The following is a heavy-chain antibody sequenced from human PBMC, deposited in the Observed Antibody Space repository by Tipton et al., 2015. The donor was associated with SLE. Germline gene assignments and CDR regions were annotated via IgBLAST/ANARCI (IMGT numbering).Heavy chain of an antibody. CDR3: ARCLGTRCLNFDS. CDR1: GFSFSTYG. V-gene: IGHV3-33*08. J-gene: IGHJ4*02. CDR2: IWYDGSKK. Sequence: SLRLSCAASGFSFSTYGMHWVRQAPGKGLEWVALIWYDGSKKYYADSVKGRFAISRDNSENTMYLQMDSLRAEDTAVYYCARCLGTRCLNFDSWGQGTLVSVSS. D-gene: IGHD2-2*01.